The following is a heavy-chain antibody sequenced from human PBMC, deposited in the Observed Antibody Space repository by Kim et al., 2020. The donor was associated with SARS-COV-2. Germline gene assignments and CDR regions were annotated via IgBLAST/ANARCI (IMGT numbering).Heavy chain of an antibody. Sequence: TNYTPSLKSRVTISVDTSKIQFSLKLSSVTAADTAVYYCARESDRGAFDIWGQGTMVTVSS. J-gene: IGHJ3*02. V-gene: IGHV4-59*01. CDR2: T. D-gene: IGHD3-10*01. CDR3: ARESDRGAFDI.